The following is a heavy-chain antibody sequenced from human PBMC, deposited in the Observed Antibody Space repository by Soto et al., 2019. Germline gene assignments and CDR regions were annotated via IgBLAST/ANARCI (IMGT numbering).Heavy chain of an antibody. V-gene: IGHV4-59*01. D-gene: IGHD4-4*01. Sequence: QVQLQESGPGLVKPSETLSLTCAVSGGSISSYYWSWIRQPPGKGLEWIAYIYYSGSANYNPSLKSRVPISVDTSKNQFSLKLSSLTAADTAVYYCARVPVYSAMDVWGQGTTVLVSS. CDR2: IYYSGSA. CDR3: ARVPVYSAMDV. J-gene: IGHJ6*02. CDR1: GGSISSYY.